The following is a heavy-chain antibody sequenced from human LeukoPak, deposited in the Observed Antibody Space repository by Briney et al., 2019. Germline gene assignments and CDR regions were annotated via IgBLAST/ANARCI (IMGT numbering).Heavy chain of an antibody. CDR3: ARESAVAGLKAFDY. CDR1: GYTFSSYF. CDR2: INPIGGRT. V-gene: IGHV1-46*01. D-gene: IGHD6-19*01. Sequence: GASVKVSCKASGYTFSSYFIHWVRQAPGQGLEWVGVINPIGGRTTYTQKFQGRVTMTRDTSTSTVYMELSSLRSEDTAAYFCARESAVAGLKAFDYWGQGTLVTVSS. J-gene: IGHJ4*02.